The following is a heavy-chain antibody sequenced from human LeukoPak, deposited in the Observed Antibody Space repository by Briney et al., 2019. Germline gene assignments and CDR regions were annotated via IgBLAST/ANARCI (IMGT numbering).Heavy chain of an antibody. CDR2: ISSSSSYI. D-gene: IGHD3-22*01. J-gene: IGHJ4*02. V-gene: IGHV3-21*04. CDR1: GFTFSSYS. CDR3: ARYYYASSHFDY. Sequence: PGGSLRLSCAASGFTFSSYSMNWVRQAPGKGLEWVSSISSSSSYIYYADSVKGRFIISRDNSKNTVYLQMNSLRAEDTAVYFCARYYYASSHFDYWGQGTLVTVSS.